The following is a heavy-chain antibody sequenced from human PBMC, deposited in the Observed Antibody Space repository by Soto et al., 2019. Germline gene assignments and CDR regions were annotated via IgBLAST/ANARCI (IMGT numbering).Heavy chain of an antibody. Sequence: QLQLQESGPGLVKPSETLSLTCTVSGGSISSSSYYWGWIRQPPGKGLEWIGSIYYSGSTYYNPSLKSRVTISVDTSKNQFSLKLSSVTAADTAVYYCARQGTILWFGEFFHAFDIWGQGTMVTVSS. CDR3: ARQGTILWFGEFFHAFDI. CDR1: GGSISSSSYY. V-gene: IGHV4-39*01. J-gene: IGHJ3*02. CDR2: IYYSGST. D-gene: IGHD3-10*01.